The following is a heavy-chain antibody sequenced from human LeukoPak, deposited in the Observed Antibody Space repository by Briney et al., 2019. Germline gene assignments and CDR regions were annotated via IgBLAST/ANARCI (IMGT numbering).Heavy chain of an antibody. Sequence: GGSLRLSCAASGFTFSSYSMNWVRQAPGKGLEWVSSISSSSSYIYYADSVKGRFTISRDNAKNSLYLQMNCLRAEDTAVYYCARDRSDNEYSYGAFDYWGQGTLVTVSS. CDR2: ISSSSSYI. CDR3: ARDRSDNEYSYGAFDY. CDR1: GFTFSSYS. V-gene: IGHV3-21*01. J-gene: IGHJ4*02. D-gene: IGHD5-18*01.